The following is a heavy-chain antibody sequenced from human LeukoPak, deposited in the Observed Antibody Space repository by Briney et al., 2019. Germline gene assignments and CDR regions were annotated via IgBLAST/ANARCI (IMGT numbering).Heavy chain of an antibody. Sequence: GGSLRLSCAASGFTFSDYYMSWIRQAPGKGLEWVSYISSSGSTIYYADSVKGRFTISRDNAKNSLYLQMNSLRAEDTAVYYCARSMTTYPYYYYGMDVWGQGTTVTVS. J-gene: IGHJ6*02. D-gene: IGHD4-11*01. CDR2: ISSSGSTI. V-gene: IGHV3-11*01. CDR1: GFTFSDYY. CDR3: ARSMTTYPYYYYGMDV.